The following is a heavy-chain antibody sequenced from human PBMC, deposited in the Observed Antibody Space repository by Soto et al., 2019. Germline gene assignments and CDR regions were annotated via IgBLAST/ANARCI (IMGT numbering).Heavy chain of an antibody. V-gene: IGHV1-3*01. Sequence: ASVKVSCKASGGTLSSYAISWVRQAPGQRLEWMGWINPGNGDTKYSQKFQGRVTITRDTSATTAYIELSSLRSEDSAVFYCARTDCSSTSCYNYYYYGMDVWGQGTTVTVSS. CDR2: INPGNGDT. CDR1: GGTLSSYA. J-gene: IGHJ6*02. D-gene: IGHD2-2*01. CDR3: ARTDCSSTSCYNYYYYGMDV.